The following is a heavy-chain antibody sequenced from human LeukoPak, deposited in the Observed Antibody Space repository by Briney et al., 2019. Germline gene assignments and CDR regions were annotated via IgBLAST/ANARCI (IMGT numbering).Heavy chain of an antibody. CDR1: GFSFSTYA. Sequence: QPGGSLRLSCAASGFSFSTYAIHWVRQAPGKGLEWVAVIWYDGSNKYYADSVKGRFTISRDNSKDTLYLQMNSLRAEDTAVYYCARDYLDWYFDLWGRGTLVTVSS. CDR3: ARDYLDWYFDL. CDR2: IWYDGSNK. J-gene: IGHJ2*01. V-gene: IGHV3-33*08.